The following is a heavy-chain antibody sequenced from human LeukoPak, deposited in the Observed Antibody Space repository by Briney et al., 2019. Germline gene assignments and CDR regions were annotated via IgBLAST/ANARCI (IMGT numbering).Heavy chain of an antibody. Sequence: PGGSLRLSCAASGFTFSSYSLNWVRQAPGKGLEWVSSISSSSSYIYYADSVKGRFTISRDNAKNSLYLQMNSLRAEDTAVYYCAREPDYGDYAPFDYWGQGTLVTVSS. V-gene: IGHV3-21*01. CDR1: GFTFSSYS. J-gene: IGHJ4*02. CDR3: AREPDYGDYAPFDY. CDR2: ISSSSSYI. D-gene: IGHD4-17*01.